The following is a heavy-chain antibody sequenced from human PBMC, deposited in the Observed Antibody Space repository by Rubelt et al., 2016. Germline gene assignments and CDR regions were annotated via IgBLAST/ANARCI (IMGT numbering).Heavy chain of an antibody. Sequence: EVQLVQSGAEVKKPGESLKISCQGSGYNFAKSWIGWVRQLSGKGLGWMGILLPGDSATGYNPSFRGQVTISADKSISTAYLQWSSLKASDTAMYYCARLPQNTYYFDYWGQGALVMVSS. CDR3: ARLPQNTYYFDY. V-gene: IGHV5-51*03. CDR2: LLPGDSAT. J-gene: IGHJ4*02. CDR1: GYNFAKSW.